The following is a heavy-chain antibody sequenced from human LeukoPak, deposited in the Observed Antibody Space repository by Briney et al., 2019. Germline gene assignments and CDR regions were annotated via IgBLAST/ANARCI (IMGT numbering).Heavy chain of an antibody. V-gene: IGHV3-53*01. D-gene: IGHD1-1*01. Sequence: PGGSLRLSCAASGFTVSSNYMSWVRQAPGKGLEWVSVIYSGGSTYYADSVKGRFTIFRDNSQNTLYLQMNDLRAEDTAVYYCAKTHNWNDDYFDYWGQGTLVTVSS. CDR1: GFTVSSNY. CDR2: IYSGGST. CDR3: AKTHNWNDDYFDY. J-gene: IGHJ4*02.